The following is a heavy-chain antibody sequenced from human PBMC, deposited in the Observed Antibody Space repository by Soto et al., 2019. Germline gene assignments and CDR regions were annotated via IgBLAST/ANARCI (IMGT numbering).Heavy chain of an antibody. CDR2: ISGSGGST. Sequence: GGSLRLSCAASGFTFSSYAMSWVRQAPGKGLEWVSAISGSGGSTYYADSVKGRFTISRDNSKNTLYLQMNSLRAEDTAVYYCAKDYIVGVQAPGQYYGMDVWGQGTTVTVSS. J-gene: IGHJ6*02. CDR3: AKDYIVGVQAPGQYYGMDV. CDR1: GFTFSSYA. V-gene: IGHV3-23*01. D-gene: IGHD2-2*01.